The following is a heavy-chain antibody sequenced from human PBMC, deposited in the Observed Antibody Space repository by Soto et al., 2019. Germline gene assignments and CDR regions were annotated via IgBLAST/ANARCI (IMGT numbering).Heavy chain of an antibody. CDR1: GDSISNLDYF. CDR2: IYKSATT. Sequence: SETLSLTCSVSGDSISNLDYFWAWIRQPPGQALEYIGYIYKSATTYYNPSFESRVAISVDTSKSQFSLNVTSVTAADTAVYFCARRRYCLTGRCFPNWFHSLGPGGLVTVSS. CDR3: ARRRYCLTGRCFPNWFHS. V-gene: IGHV4-30-4*01. J-gene: IGHJ5*01. D-gene: IGHD7-27*01.